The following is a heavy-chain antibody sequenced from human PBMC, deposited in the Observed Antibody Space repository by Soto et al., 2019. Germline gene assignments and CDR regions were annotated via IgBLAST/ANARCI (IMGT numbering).Heavy chain of an antibody. J-gene: IGHJ6*02. CDR1: GITFRSYP. D-gene: IGHD2-2*01. V-gene: IGHV3-15*01. CDR2: IKSKVDGGTA. Sequence: GSLRLSCAASGITFRSYPMNWVRHGPGRGLEWLGRIKSKVDGGTADYVAATKGRFSISRDDLKNMLYLQMNSLKPDDTAVYYCTTLSYLYYDGMDVWGQGTTVTVSS. CDR3: TTLSYLYYDGMDV.